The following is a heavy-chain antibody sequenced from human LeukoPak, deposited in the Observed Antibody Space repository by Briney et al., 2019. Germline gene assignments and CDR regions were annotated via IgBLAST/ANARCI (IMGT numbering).Heavy chain of an antibody. CDR3: AHLYSSGWYASWFGP. CDR2: IYWDDDK. Sequence: TLSLTCTVSDGSIGTYYWSWIRQPPGKALEWLALIYWDDDKRYSPSLKSRLTITKDTSKNQVVLTMTNMDPVDTATYYCAHLYSSGWYASWFGPWGQGTLVTVSS. CDR1: DGSIGTYYW. V-gene: IGHV2-5*08. D-gene: IGHD6-19*01. J-gene: IGHJ5*02.